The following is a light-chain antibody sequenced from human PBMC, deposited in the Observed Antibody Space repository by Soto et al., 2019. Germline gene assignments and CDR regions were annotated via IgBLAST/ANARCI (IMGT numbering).Light chain of an antibody. Sequence: QSVLTQPPSVSGAPGERVTISCTGSSSDIGAGYRVRWYQQVPGTAPKLLIYDNTNRPSGVPARFSGSKSGTSASLAISGLQAEDEADYFCTSYTSSSTLDVFGTGTKLTVL. J-gene: IGLJ1*01. CDR2: DNT. CDR1: SSDIGAGYR. CDR3: TSYTSSSTLDV. V-gene: IGLV1-40*01.